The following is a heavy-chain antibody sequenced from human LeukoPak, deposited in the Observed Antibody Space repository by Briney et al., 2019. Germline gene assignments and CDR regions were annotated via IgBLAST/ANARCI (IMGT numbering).Heavy chain of an antibody. V-gene: IGHV4-39*07. D-gene: IGHD4-11*01. CDR2: IYYSGSS. CDR3: VRLDYSNFFDY. CDR1: GDSITNNNCY. Sequence: KPSETLSLTCTVSGDSITNNNCYWGWVRQPPGKGLEWIASIYYSGSSYYNPSLKSRVTMSVDTSKNQFSLKLSSVTAADTAVYYCVRLDYSNFFDYWGQGNLVTVSS. J-gene: IGHJ4*02.